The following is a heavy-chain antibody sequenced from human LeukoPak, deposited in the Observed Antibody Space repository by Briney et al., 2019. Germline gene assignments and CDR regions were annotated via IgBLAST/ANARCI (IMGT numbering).Heavy chain of an antibody. Sequence: SETLSLTCAVYGGSFSGYYWSWICQPPGKGLEWIGEINQSGGTNHNPSLKSRVTISVDTSKNQFSLKLTSVTAADTAVYYCARGVTMIVVVIHDWYFDLWGRGTLVTVSS. CDR3: ARGVTMIVVVIHDWYFDL. CDR1: GGSFSGYY. V-gene: IGHV4-34*01. D-gene: IGHD3-22*01. CDR2: INQSGGT. J-gene: IGHJ2*01.